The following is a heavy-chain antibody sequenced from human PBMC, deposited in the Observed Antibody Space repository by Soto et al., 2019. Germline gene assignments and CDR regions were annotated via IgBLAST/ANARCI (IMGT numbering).Heavy chain of an antibody. CDR3: ARHTNWNYVLDNWFDP. J-gene: IGHJ5*02. D-gene: IGHD1-7*01. CDR2: ISSSGSTI. Sequence: GGSLSLSCAASGFPFSDYYMSWIRQAPGKGLEWVSYISSSGSTIYYADSVKGRFTISRDNAKNSLYLQMNSLRAEDTAVYYCARHTNWNYVLDNWFDPWGQGTLVTVSS. CDR1: GFPFSDYY. V-gene: IGHV3-11*01.